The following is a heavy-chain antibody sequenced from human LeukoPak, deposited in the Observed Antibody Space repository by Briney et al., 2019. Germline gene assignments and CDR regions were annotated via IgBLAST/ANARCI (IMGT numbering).Heavy chain of an antibody. CDR2: INHSGST. V-gene: IGHV4-34*01. CDR1: GGSFSGYY. Sequence: SETLSLTCAVYGGSFSGYYWSWIRQPPGKGLEWIGEINHSGSTNYNPSLKSRVTISVDTSKNQFSLNLSSVTAADTAVYYCARVPPYYDILTGLGYVYGMDVWGQGTTVTVSS. D-gene: IGHD3-9*01. CDR3: ARVPPYYDILTGLGYVYGMDV. J-gene: IGHJ6*02.